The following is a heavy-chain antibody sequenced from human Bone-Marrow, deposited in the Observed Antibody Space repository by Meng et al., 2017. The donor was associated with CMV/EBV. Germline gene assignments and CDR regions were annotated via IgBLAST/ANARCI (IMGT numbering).Heavy chain of an antibody. CDR3: ARGDVDTAIDGMDV. CDR1: GFTFSSYS. V-gene: IGHV3-21*01. CDR2: ISSSSSYI. Sequence: GESLKISCAASGFTFSSYSMNWVRQAPGKGLEWVSSISSSSSYIYYADSVKGRFTISRDNAKNSLYLQMNSLRAEDTAVYYCARGDVDTAIDGMDVWGQGTTVTVSS. J-gene: IGHJ6*02. D-gene: IGHD5-18*01.